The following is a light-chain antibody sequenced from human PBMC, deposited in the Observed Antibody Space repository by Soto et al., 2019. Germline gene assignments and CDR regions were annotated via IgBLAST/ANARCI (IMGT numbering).Light chain of an antibody. Sequence: QSALTQPPSVSGAPGQRGTISCTGSSSNIGAGYDVHWYQQLPGTAPKLLIYGNSNRPSGVPDRFSGSKSGTSASLAITGLQAEDEADYYCQSYDSSLSAVVFGGG. CDR2: GNS. CDR3: QSYDSSLSAVV. V-gene: IGLV1-40*01. CDR1: SSNIGAGYD. J-gene: IGLJ2*01.